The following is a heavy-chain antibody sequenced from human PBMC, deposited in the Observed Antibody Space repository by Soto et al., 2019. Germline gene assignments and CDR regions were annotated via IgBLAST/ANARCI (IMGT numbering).Heavy chain of an antibody. Sequence: QLHLVQSGAVVKKPGASVTVSCSASGYPVTAYYMHWVRQAPGRGLEWMGGINPATGAAKYTQTFQGRFTRTRDTAPSTAFMDLSGAASEDTAVFYFARGGGVGVAGSAAFDMWGQGTLVTVSS. V-gene: IGHV1-2*02. D-gene: IGHD3-3*01. CDR2: INPATGAA. CDR3: ARGGGVGVAGSAAFDM. CDR1: GYPVTAYY. J-gene: IGHJ3*02.